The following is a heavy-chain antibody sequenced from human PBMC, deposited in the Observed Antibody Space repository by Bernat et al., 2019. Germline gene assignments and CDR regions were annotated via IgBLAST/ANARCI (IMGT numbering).Heavy chain of an antibody. CDR1: GYTFTSYG. CDR3: ARGDPSYYYYGMDV. J-gene: IGHJ6*02. CDR2: ISAYNGNT. Sequence: GAGVGRPGASVRVSCKASGYTFTSYGISWVRQAPGQGLEWMGWISAYNGNTNYAQKLQGRVTMTTDTSTSTAYMELRSLRSDDTAVYYCARGDPSYYYYGMDVWGQGTTVTVSS. V-gene: IGHV1-18*01.